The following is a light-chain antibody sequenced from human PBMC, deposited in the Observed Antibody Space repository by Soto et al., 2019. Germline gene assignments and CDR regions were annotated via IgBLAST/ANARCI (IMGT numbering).Light chain of an antibody. CDR1: SSNIGNNY. J-gene: IGLJ2*01. V-gene: IGLV1-51*01. CDR2: DNN. Sequence: QSVLTQPPSVSAAPGQRATISCSGGSSNIGNNYVSWYQQFPGTAPKLLIYDNNERPSGIPDRFSGSKSGTSATLGITGLQTGDEADYYCGTWDSSLSTVLFGGGTKLTVL. CDR3: GTWDSSLSTVL.